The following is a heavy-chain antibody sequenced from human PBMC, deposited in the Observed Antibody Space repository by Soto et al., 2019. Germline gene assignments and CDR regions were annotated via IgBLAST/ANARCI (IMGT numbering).Heavy chain of an antibody. CDR3: ATDTSSSESSYYYGMDV. J-gene: IGHJ6*02. V-gene: IGHV4-59*01. CDR2: IYYSGST. D-gene: IGHD6-6*01. Sequence: LSLTFDVSGXSISYYYWNWIRQPPGKGLEWIGCIYYSGSTHYNPSLSSRVTISVDTSKNQVSLKLTSVTAADTAVYYCATDTSSSESSYYYGMDVWGQGTTVTVSS. CDR1: GXSISYYY.